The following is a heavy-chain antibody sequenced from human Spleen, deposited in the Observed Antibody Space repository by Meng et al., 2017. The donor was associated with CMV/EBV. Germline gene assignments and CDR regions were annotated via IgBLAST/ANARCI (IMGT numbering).Heavy chain of an antibody. CDR1: GYTFTSYA. Sequence: QVQLVQSGAEVKKPGPLVQVSCKASGYTFTSYAMHWVRQAPGQRLEWMGWINAGNGKTKYSPKFQGRVTITRDTSASTGYMELSSLRSEDTAVYYCARVDYYDSSEDYWGQGTLVTVSS. V-gene: IGHV1-3*01. D-gene: IGHD3-22*01. CDR2: INAGNGKT. CDR3: ARVDYYDSSEDY. J-gene: IGHJ4*02.